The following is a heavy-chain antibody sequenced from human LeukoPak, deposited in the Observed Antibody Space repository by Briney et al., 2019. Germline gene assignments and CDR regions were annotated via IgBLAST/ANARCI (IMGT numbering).Heavy chain of an antibody. CDR1: GFTFSRYW. Sequence: GGSLRLSCAASGFTFSRYWMNWVRQAPGKGLEWVAKIKQDGSEKYYVDSVKGRFTISRDNAKNPLYLEMNSLRAEDTAVYYCARGSSGYSDSEIDYWGQGTLVTVSS. J-gene: IGHJ4*02. CDR2: IKQDGSEK. D-gene: IGHD3-22*01. V-gene: IGHV3-7*04. CDR3: ARGSSGYSDSEIDY.